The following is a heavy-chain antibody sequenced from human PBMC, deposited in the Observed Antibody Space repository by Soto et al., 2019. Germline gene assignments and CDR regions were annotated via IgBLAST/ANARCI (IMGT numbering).Heavy chain of an antibody. V-gene: IGHV3-21*01. CDR2: ISSSSSYI. CDR3: ARSRRAAAGTVRFDP. Sequence: PGGSLRLSCAASGFTFSSYGMNWVRQAPGKGLEWVSSISSSSSYIYYADSVKGRFTISRDNAKNSLYLQMNSLRAEDTAVYYCARSRRAAAGTVRFDPWGQGTLVTVSS. J-gene: IGHJ5*02. D-gene: IGHD6-13*01. CDR1: GFTFSSYG.